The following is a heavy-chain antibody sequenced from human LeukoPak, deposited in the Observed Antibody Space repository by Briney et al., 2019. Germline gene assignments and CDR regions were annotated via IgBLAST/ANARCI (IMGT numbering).Heavy chain of an antibody. CDR2: IIPIFGTT. J-gene: IGHJ4*02. D-gene: IGHD3-22*01. CDR3: ARGGEANYYDTSGYYLYYY. CDR1: GGTFSNYA. V-gene: IGHV1-69*05. Sequence: SVKVSCKASGGTFSNYAISWVRQAPGQGLEWMGRIIPIFGTTNYAQKVQGRVTITTDESKSTAYMELSSLRSEDTAVYYCARGGEANYYDTSGYYLYYYWGQGTLVTVSS.